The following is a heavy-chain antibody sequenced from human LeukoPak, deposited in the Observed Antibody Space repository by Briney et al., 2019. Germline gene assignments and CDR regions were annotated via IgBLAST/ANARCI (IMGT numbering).Heavy chain of an antibody. CDR3: ATPGGYGYYFDY. CDR1: GFTFSSYS. CDR2: ISPSSSSI. Sequence: GGSLRLSCAASGFTFSSYSMNWVRQAPGKGLEWLSYISPSSSSIYYADSVKGRFTISRDNAKNSLYLQMNSLRDGDTAVYYCATPGGYGYYFDYWGQGTLVTVSS. D-gene: IGHD1-1*01. V-gene: IGHV3-48*02. J-gene: IGHJ4*02.